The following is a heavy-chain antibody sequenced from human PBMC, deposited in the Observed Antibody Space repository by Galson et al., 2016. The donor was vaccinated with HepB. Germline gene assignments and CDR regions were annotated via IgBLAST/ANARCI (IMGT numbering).Heavy chain of an antibody. CDR2: ISWSSRTI. CDR1: ESISDDHG. J-gene: IGHJ3*02. Sequence: SLRLSCAASESISDDHGVHWVRQSPGKGLEWVSGISWSSRTIDYGDSVRGRFTISRDNAKNSLYLQTNNLRTEDTALYYCARGQLDLRDAFDIWGQGTMVTVSS. D-gene: IGHD6-13*01. V-gene: IGHV3-9*02. CDR3: ARGQLDLRDAFDI.